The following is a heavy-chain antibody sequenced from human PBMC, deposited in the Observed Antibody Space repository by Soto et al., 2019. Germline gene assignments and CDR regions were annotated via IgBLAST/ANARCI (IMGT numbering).Heavy chain of an antibody. V-gene: IGHV1-18*01. J-gene: IGHJ6*02. Sequence: QVQLVQSGPEVKKPGASVKVSCEASGYTFTTSGISWVRQAPGQRLEWMGWISTYNGDTNSAQKFQGRVTMTADTSTGTVYMELMSLKSDDPAVYYCARQGSWPYYYYGLDVWGQGTTVTVSS. D-gene: IGHD1-26*01. CDR3: ARQGSWPYYYYGLDV. CDR2: ISTYNGDT. CDR1: GYTFTTSG.